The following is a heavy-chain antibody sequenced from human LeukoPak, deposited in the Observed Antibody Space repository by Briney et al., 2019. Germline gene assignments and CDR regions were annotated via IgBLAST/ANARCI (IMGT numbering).Heavy chain of an antibody. V-gene: IGHV3-48*01. CDR3: ARAIRYFDWLSTYFDY. J-gene: IGHJ4*02. CDR1: GFTFSSYS. Sequence: GGSLRLSCAASGFTFSSYSMNWVRQAPGKGLEWVSYISSSSSTIYYADSVKGRFTISRDNAKNSLYLQMNSLRAEDTAVYYCARAIRYFDWLSTYFDYWGQGTLVTVSS. D-gene: IGHD3-9*01. CDR2: ISSSSSTI.